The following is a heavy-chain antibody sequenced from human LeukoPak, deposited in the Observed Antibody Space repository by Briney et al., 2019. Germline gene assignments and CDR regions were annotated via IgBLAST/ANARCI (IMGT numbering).Heavy chain of an antibody. V-gene: IGHV3-23*01. Sequence: GGSLRLSCAASGFTFSTYAMSWVRQAPGKGLEWVSAISGSGGSTSYADSVKGRFTISGDNSKNTLYLQMNSLRAEDTAVYYCAKDPGRAVVVVAAIGPTVDYWGQGTQVTVSS. CDR1: GFTFSTYA. J-gene: IGHJ4*02. CDR2: ISGSGGST. D-gene: IGHD2-15*01. CDR3: AKDPGRAVVVVAAIGPTVDY.